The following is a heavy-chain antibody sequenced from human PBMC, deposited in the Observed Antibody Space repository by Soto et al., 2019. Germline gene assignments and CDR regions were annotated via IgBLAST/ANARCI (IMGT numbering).Heavy chain of an antibody. J-gene: IGHJ4*02. V-gene: IGHV3-43*01. D-gene: IGHD6-6*01. CDR2: ISWDGGIT. CDR3: VKYLEYSSTSPYFDY. CDR1: GFTFDDYT. Sequence: PGGSLRLSCAASGFTFDDYTMHWVRQAPGKGLEWVSLISWDGGITYFADSVKGRFTISRDNSRNSLYLQMNSLRTGDTALYYCVKYLEYSSTSPYFDYWGQGTLVTVSS.